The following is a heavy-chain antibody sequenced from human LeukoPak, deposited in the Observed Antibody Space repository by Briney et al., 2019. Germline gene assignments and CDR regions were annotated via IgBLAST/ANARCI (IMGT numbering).Heavy chain of an antibody. Sequence: GGSLRLSCAASGFTFSTYSMNWVSQAPGKGLEWVSYISSYSSTIYYADSVEGRFTISRDNAKNSLYLQMNSLRDEDTAVYYCARNGDGGNGDYWGREPWSPSPQ. D-gene: IGHD4-23*01. J-gene: IGHJ4*02. CDR1: GFTFSTYS. CDR2: ISSYSSTI. V-gene: IGHV3-48*02. CDR3: ARNGDGGNGDY.